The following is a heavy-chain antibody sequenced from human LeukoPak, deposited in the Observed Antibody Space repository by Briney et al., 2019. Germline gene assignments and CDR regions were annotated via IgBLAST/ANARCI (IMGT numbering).Heavy chain of an antibody. CDR2: ISWNSGSI. CDR1: GFTFDDYA. J-gene: IGHJ4*02. CDR3: ATGIAAAAGPFDY. D-gene: IGHD6-13*01. V-gene: IGHV3-9*01. Sequence: PGGSLRLSCAASGFTFDDYAMHWVRQAPGKGLEWVSGISWNSGSIGYADSVKGRFTISRDNAKNSLYLPMNSLRAEDTALYYCATGIAAAAGPFDYWGQGTLVTVSS.